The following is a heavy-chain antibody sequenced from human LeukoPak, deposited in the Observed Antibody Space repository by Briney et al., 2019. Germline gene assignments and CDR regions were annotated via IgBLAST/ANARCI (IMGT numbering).Heavy chain of an antibody. V-gene: IGHV1-18*01. CDR3: ARGGAYSSSWYVFDY. Sequence: ASVKVSCKPSGYTFTSYGISWVRQAPGQGLEWMGWISAYNGNTNYAQKLQGRVTMTTDTSTSTAYMELRSLRSDDTAVYYCARGGAYSSSWYVFDYWGQGTLVTVSS. CDR1: GYTFTSYG. CDR2: ISAYNGNT. D-gene: IGHD6-13*01. J-gene: IGHJ4*02.